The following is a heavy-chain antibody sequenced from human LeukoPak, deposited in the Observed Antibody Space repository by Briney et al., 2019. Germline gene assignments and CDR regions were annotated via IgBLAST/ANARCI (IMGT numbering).Heavy chain of an antibody. CDR3: ARERYYGSGGLFDY. J-gene: IGHJ4*02. CDR2: IYHSGTA. CDR1: GYSISSGYY. V-gene: IGHV4-38-2*02. Sequence: SETLSLTCAVSGYSISSGYYWAWIRQSPGKGLECIGSIYHSGTAYYNPSLKSRVTISVDTSKNQFSLKLRSVTAADTAVYFCARERYYGSGGLFDYWGQGTVVTVSS. D-gene: IGHD3-10*01.